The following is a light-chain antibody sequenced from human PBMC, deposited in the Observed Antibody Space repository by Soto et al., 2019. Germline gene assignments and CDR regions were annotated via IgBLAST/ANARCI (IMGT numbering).Light chain of an antibody. Sequence: QSVLTQPASVSGSPGQSITISCTGTSSDVGGYNYVSWYQQHPGKAPKLMIYEVNYRPSGVSNRFSGSKSGNTASLTISGLQAEDEADYYCSSYTSSSTLVFGSGTKVTVL. CDR1: SSDVGGYNY. CDR3: SSYTSSSTLV. J-gene: IGLJ1*01. CDR2: EVN. V-gene: IGLV2-14*01.